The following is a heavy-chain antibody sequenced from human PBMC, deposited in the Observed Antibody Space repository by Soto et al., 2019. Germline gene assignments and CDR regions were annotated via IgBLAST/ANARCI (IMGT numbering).Heavy chain of an antibody. D-gene: IGHD2-8*01. CDR1: GFTFTSSA. Sequence: GASVKVSCKASGFTFTSSAVQWVRQARGQRLEWIGWIGVGSGNRHYAQKFQERVTITSDMSTNTAYMELSSLRSEDTAVYYCAALGVNFDHWGQGTLVTVSS. J-gene: IGHJ4*02. V-gene: IGHV1-58*01. CDR2: IGVGSGNR. CDR3: AALGVNFDH.